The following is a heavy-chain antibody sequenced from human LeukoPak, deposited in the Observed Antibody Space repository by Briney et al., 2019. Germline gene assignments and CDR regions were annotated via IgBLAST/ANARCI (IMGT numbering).Heavy chain of an antibody. CDR2: ISGSGGST. D-gene: IGHD3-22*01. CDR1: GFTFSSCA. Sequence: GGSLRLSCAASGFTFSSCAMSWVRQAPGKGLEWVSAISGSGGSTYYADSVKGRFTIPRDNSKNTLYLQMNSLRAEDTAVYYCAKSHDSSGYYRYLFDYWGQGTLVTVSS. V-gene: IGHV3-23*01. J-gene: IGHJ4*02. CDR3: AKSHDSSGYYRYLFDY.